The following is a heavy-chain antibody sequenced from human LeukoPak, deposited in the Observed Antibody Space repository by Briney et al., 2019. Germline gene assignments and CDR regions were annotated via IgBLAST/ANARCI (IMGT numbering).Heavy chain of an antibody. CDR2: IYTSGST. CDR1: GGSISSGSYY. Sequence: PSETLSLTCTVSGGSISSGSYYWSWIRQPAGKGPEWIGRIYTSGSTNYNPSLKSRVTISVDTSKNQFSLKLSSVTAADTAVYYCARDDYYYDSSAFDIWGQGTMVTVSS. D-gene: IGHD3-22*01. J-gene: IGHJ3*02. V-gene: IGHV4-61*02. CDR3: ARDDYYYDSSAFDI.